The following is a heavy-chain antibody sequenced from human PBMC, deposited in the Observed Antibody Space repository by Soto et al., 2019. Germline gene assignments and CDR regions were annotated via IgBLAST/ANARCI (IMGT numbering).Heavy chain of an antibody. J-gene: IGHJ4*02. CDR3: VKGGPIGVSGDDY. Sequence: EVQLLESGGGLVQPGGSLRLSCAASGFTFSSYAMTWVRQAPGKGLEWVALILGGSGKTYYADSVKGRFTISRDNSKNTLYLQMNSLRAEDPALYYCVKGGPIGVSGDDYWGQGTLVTVSS. V-gene: IGHV3-23*01. CDR1: GFTFSSYA. CDR2: ILGGSGKT. D-gene: IGHD6-19*01.